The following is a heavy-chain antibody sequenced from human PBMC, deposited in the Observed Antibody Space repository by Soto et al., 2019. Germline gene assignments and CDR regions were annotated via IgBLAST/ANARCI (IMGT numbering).Heavy chain of an antibody. CDR3: GRDQAHRKVYNYGVYAFDI. CDR1: GGSVSSGSYY. J-gene: IGHJ3*02. CDR2: IYYSGST. Sequence: PLETLSLTCTVSGGSVSSGSYYWSWIRQPPGKGLEWIGYIYYSGSTNYNPSLKSRVTISVDTSKNQFSLKLSSVTAADTAVYYCGRDQAHRKVYNYGVYAFDIWGQGTMVTVSS. D-gene: IGHD3-16*01. V-gene: IGHV4-61*01.